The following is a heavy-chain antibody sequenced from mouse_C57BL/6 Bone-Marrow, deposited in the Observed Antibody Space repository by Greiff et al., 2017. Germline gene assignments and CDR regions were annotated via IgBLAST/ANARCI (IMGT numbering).Heavy chain of an antibody. CDR3: KFTTVVATGNFDY. CDR2: IDPETGGT. J-gene: IGHJ2*01. D-gene: IGHD1-1*01. Sequence: QVQLQQSGAELVRPGASVTLSCKASGYTFTDYEMPWVKQTPVHGLEWIGAIDPETGGTAYNQKFKGKAILTADKSSSTAYMELRSLTSEDSAVYYCKFTTVVATGNFDYWGQGTPLTVS. CDR1: GYTFTDYE. V-gene: IGHV1-15*01.